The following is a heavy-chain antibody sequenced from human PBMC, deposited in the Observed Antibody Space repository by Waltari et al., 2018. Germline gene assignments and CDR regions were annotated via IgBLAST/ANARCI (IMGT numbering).Heavy chain of an antibody. D-gene: IGHD1-1*01. Sequence: QEQLVQSGAEVKKPGASVKVSCKASGYTFTNFHIDWIRQATGQGLEWRGWMNPDSGDAGYAQKFQGRVTFTRYTSITTAYMELSSLRFEDTAVYYCARRYGYYYYYMDVWGKGTTVTVSS. CDR2: MNPDSGDA. CDR3: ARRYGYYYYYMDV. CDR1: GYTFTNFH. V-gene: IGHV1-8*03. J-gene: IGHJ6*03.